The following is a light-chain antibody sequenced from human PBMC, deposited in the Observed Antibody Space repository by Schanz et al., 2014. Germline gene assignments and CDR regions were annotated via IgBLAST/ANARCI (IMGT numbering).Light chain of an antibody. Sequence: EIVLTQSPVTLSLSPGERATLSCGASQSVSSSYLAWYQQKPGQAPRLLIYGASTRATGIPARFSGSGSGTESKLATSSLLAVDVVVYYYQQYNNWPPWTFGQGTKVEIK. CDR1: QSVSSSY. CDR3: QQYNNWPPWT. J-gene: IGKJ1*01. V-gene: IGKV3-15*01. CDR2: GAS.